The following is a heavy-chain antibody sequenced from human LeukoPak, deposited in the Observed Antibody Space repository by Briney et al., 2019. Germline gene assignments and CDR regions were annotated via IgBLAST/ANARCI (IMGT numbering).Heavy chain of an antibody. D-gene: IGHD5-18*01. Sequence: GRSLRLSCAASGFTFSSYGMHWVRQAPGKGLEWVAVISYDGSNKYYADSVKGRFTITRDNAKNTLFLQMNSLRADDTAVYYCVRNAAMAADVWGQGTMVTVSS. CDR1: GFTFSSYG. V-gene: IGHV3-30*03. J-gene: IGHJ3*01. CDR2: ISYDGSNK. CDR3: VRNAAMAADV.